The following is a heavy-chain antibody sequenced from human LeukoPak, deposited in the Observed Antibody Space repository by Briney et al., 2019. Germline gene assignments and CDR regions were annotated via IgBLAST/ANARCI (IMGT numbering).Heavy chain of an antibody. CDR3: ARTRSSGWTNDAFDI. D-gene: IGHD6-19*01. CDR1: GFTFSNYY. CDR2: IKQDGSER. Sequence: GGSLRLSCAASGFTFSNYYMSWVRRAPGKGLEWVANIKQDGSERFYGDSVTGRFTISRDNAKNSLYLQMDSLRAEDTAVYYCARTRSSGWTNDAFDIWGQGTMVTVSS. V-gene: IGHV3-7*01. J-gene: IGHJ3*02.